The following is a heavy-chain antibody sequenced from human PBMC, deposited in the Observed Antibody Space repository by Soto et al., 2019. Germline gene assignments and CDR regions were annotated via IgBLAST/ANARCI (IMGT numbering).Heavy chain of an antibody. Sequence: GGSLRLSCAASGFTFSGYWMNWVRQAPGKGLEWVANIKEDGSEKYYVDSVKGRFTISRDNAKNSLYLQMNSLKAEDTAVYYCARDQLYYNDISGRPLNAFDVWGQGTMVTVSS. D-gene: IGHD3-22*01. V-gene: IGHV3-7*01. CDR3: ARDQLYYNDISGRPLNAFDV. CDR2: IKEDGSEK. J-gene: IGHJ3*01. CDR1: GFTFSGYW.